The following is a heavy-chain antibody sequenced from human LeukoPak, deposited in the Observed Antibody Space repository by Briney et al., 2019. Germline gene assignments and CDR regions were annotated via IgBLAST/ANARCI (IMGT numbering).Heavy chain of an antibody. CDR3: AGGSHYYDSSGYQPEYFDY. CDR2: IYHSGST. D-gene: IGHD3-22*01. V-gene: IGHV4-30-2*01. Sequence: PSETLSLTCAVSGGSISSGGYSWSWVRQPPGKGLEWIWYIYHSGSTYYNPSLKSRVTISVDRSKNQFSLKLSSVTAADTAVYYCAGGSHYYDSSGYQPEYFDYWGQGTLVTVSS. J-gene: IGHJ4*02. CDR1: GGSISSGGYS.